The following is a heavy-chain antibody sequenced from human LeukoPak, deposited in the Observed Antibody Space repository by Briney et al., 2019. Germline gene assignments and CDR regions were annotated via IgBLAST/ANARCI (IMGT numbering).Heavy chain of an antibody. CDR1: GFTFSSYA. J-gene: IGHJ4*02. CDR2: ISYDGSNK. CDR3: VKESQQLGSPDY. Sequence: GGSLRLSCAASGFTFSSYAMHWVRQAPGKGLEWVAVISYDGSNKYYADSVKGRFTISRDNSKNTLYLQMNSLRAEDTAVYYCVKESQQLGSPDYWGQGTLVTVS. D-gene: IGHD6-13*01. V-gene: IGHV3-30*04.